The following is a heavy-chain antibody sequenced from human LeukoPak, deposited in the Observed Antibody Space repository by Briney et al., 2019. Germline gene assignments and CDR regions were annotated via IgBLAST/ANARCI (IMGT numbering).Heavy chain of an antibody. CDR3: ASPVNYCDSSGYYYGLDY. J-gene: IGHJ4*02. D-gene: IGHD3-22*01. CDR2: ISAYNGNT. V-gene: IGHV1-18*01. CDR1: GYTFTSCG. Sequence: ASVKVSCKASGYTFTSCGISWVRQAPGQGLEWMGWISAYNGNTNYAQKLQGRVTMTTDTSTSTAYMELRSLRSEDTAVYYCASPVNYCDSSGYYYGLDYWGQGTLVTVSS.